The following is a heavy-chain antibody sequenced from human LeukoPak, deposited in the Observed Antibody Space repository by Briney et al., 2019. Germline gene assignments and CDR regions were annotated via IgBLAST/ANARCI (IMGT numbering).Heavy chain of an antibody. CDR1: GYSFTTHW. V-gene: IGHV5-51*01. CDR2: IYPDDSDT. CDR3: ASATGSYSYFDY. D-gene: IGHD1-26*01. Sequence: GESLKISCKASGYSFTTHWIGWVRQMPGKGLEGMGIIYPDDSDTKYSPSFQRQVTISADKSISTAFLQWSSLKASDTAMYYCASATGSYSYFDYWGQGTLVTVS. J-gene: IGHJ4*02.